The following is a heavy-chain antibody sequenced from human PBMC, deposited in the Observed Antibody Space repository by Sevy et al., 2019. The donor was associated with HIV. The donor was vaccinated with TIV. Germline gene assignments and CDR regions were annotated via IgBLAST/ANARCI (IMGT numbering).Heavy chain of an antibody. CDR3: VREGLGGFSYSLDC. Sequence: GGSLRLSCAASGFTFSSYWMSWVRQAPGKGLEWVATMKEDGSEKSYVDSVKGRFTISRDNAKNSLYLQMNSLRVDDTALYYCVREGLGGFSYSLDCWGQGTLFTVSS. CDR1: GFTFSSYW. CDR2: MKEDGSEK. V-gene: IGHV3-7*01. J-gene: IGHJ4*02. D-gene: IGHD5-18*01.